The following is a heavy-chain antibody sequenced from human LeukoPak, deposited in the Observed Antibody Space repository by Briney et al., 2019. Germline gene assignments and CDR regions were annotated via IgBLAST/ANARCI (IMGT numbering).Heavy chain of an antibody. CDR2: ISWNSGSI. CDR1: GFSFNSYA. J-gene: IGHJ4*02. V-gene: IGHV3-9*01. CDR3: AKGPRYYYDSSGYLPPLRY. D-gene: IGHD3-22*01. Sequence: PGRSLRLTCATSGFSFNSYAMHWVRQAPGKGLEWVSGISWNSGSIGYADSVKGRFTISRDNAKNSLYLQMNSLRAEDTALYYCAKGPRYYYDSSGYLPPLRYWGQGTLVTVSS.